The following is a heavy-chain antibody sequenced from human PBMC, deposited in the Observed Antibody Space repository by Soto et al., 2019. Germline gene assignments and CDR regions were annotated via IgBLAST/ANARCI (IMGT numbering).Heavy chain of an antibody. J-gene: IGHJ6*02. CDR1: GFTFSSYG. CDR2: IWYDGSNK. D-gene: IGHD6-19*01. V-gene: IGHV3-33*01. Sequence: GGSLRLSCAASGFTFSSYGMHWVRQAPGKGLEWVAVIWYDGSNKYYADSVKGRFTISRDNSKNTLYLQMNSLRAEDTAVYYCARAPLPGIAVAGTRNPYYYYGMDVWGQGTTVTVSS. CDR3: ARAPLPGIAVAGTRNPYYYYGMDV.